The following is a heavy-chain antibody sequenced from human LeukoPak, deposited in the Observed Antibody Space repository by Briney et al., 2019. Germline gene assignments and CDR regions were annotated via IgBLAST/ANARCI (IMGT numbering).Heavy chain of an antibody. D-gene: IGHD4-11*01. V-gene: IGHV3-7*01. Sequence: GGSLRLSCVASGFTFRGHWMNWVRQAPGQGMEWVANINSDGSGKYHVDSVRGRFTISRDNAKNSLYLQMNSLRAEDTAVYYCVRDATGLTNWGQGTLVTVSS. CDR3: VRDATGLTN. CDR1: GFTFRGHW. CDR2: INSDGSGK. J-gene: IGHJ4*02.